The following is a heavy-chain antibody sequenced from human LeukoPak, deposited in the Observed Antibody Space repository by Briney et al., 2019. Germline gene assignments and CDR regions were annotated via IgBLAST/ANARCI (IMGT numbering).Heavy chain of an antibody. J-gene: IGHJ6*02. V-gene: IGHV4-59*01. Sequence: SETLSLTCTVSGGSISSYYWSWIRQPPGKGLEWIGYIYYGGSTNYNPSLKSRVTISVDTSKNQFSLKLSSVTAADTAVYYCARDGDQGYYGMDVWGQGTTVTVSS. D-gene: IGHD4-17*01. CDR2: IYYGGST. CDR1: GGSISSYY. CDR3: ARDGDQGYYGMDV.